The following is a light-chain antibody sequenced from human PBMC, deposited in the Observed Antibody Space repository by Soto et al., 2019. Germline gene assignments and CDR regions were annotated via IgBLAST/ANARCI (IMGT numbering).Light chain of an antibody. Sequence: ETVMTQSPATLSVSPGERATLSCRASQSVSSNLAWYQQKPGQAPRLLIYGASTRATDIPARFSGSGSGTEFTLTISSLQPDDFATYYCQQYNTYSTFGQGTRLEIK. CDR2: GAS. CDR3: QQYNTYST. V-gene: IGKV3-15*01. J-gene: IGKJ5*01. CDR1: QSVSSN.